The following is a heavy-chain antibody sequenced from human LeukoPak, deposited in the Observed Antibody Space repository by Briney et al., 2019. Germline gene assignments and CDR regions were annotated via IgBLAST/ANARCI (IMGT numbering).Heavy chain of an antibody. CDR3: ARDQDELEPGNENWLDP. D-gene: IGHD1-1*01. CDR1: GFTFSSYA. Sequence: GGSLRLSCAASGFTFSSYAMHWVRQAPGKGLEWVAVISYDGSNKYYADSVKGRFTISRDNSKNTLYLQMNSLRAEDTAVYYCARDQDELEPGNENWLDPWGQGTLVTVSS. V-gene: IGHV3-30-3*01. J-gene: IGHJ5*02. CDR2: ISYDGSNK.